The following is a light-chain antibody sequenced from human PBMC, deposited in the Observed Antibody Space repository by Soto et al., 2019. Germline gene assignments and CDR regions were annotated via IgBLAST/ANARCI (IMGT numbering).Light chain of an antibody. V-gene: IGKV1-39*01. CDR3: QQSYSTPL. CDR2: AAS. CDR1: QSISSY. Sequence: DIQMTQSPSSLSASVGDRVTITCRASQSISSYLNWYQQKPGKAPKLLIYAASSLQSGVPSRFSGSGSATDFTLTISSLQHEDFATYYCQQSYSTPLFGPGTKVDIK. J-gene: IGKJ3*01.